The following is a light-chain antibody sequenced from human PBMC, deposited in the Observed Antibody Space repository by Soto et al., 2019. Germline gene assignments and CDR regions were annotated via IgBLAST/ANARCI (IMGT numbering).Light chain of an antibody. V-gene: IGKV1-9*01. CDR2: AAS. Sequence: IQVTQSPSSLSASVGDRDTITCRASQAISNYLAWYQQKPGKAPNLLIYAASTLQSGVPSRFSGSASGTEFTLTISSLQPEDFATYYCQQLDSYPRTFGQGTKVEIK. J-gene: IGKJ2*01. CDR1: QAISNY. CDR3: QQLDSYPRT.